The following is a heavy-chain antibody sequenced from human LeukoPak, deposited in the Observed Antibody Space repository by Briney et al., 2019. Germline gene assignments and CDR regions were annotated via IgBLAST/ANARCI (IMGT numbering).Heavy chain of an antibody. V-gene: IGHV3-7*01. D-gene: IGHD3-3*01. Sequence: GGSLRLSCAASGFTFSSYWMAWGRQAPGKGLEWVANIRQDGSEKNYVDSVKGRFTISRDNAKNSLYLQMNSLRVEDTAVYFCMRQNRAYFFGHWSQGTLVTVSS. J-gene: IGHJ1*01. CDR3: MRQNRAYFFGH. CDR2: IRQDGSEK. CDR1: GFTFSSYW.